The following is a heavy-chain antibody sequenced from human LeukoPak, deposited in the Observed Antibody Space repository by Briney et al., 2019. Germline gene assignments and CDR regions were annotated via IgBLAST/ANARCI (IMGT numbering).Heavy chain of an antibody. V-gene: IGHV1-24*01. CDR2: FDTEDGET. CDR3: ATHRITGWYRGIGDY. Sequence: ASVTVSFKVSGYTLTELSMHWVRQAPGKGLEWMGGFDTEDGETIYAQKFQGRVTMTEDTSTDTAYMELSSLRSEDTAVYYCATHRITGWYRGIGDYWGQGTLVTVSS. J-gene: IGHJ4*02. CDR1: GYTLTELS. D-gene: IGHD6-19*01.